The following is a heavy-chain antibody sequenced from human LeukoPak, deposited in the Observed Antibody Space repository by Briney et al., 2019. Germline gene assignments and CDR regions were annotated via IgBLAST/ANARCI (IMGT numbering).Heavy chain of an antibody. CDR1: GYTFTSYG. D-gene: IGHD3-10*01. V-gene: IGHV1-18*04. J-gene: IGHJ5*02. CDR2: ISAYNGNT. CDR3: ARDHVAMVRGPRTLYNWFDP. Sequence: GASVKVSCKASGYTFTSYGISWGRQGPGQGLEWMGGISAYNGNTNYAQKLQGRVTMTTDTSTSTAYVELRSLRSDDTAVYYCARDHVAMVRGPRTLYNWFDPWGQGTLVTVSS.